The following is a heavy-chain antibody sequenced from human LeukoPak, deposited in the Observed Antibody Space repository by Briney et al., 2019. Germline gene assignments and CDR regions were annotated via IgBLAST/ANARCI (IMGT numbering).Heavy chain of an antibody. CDR3: AYGGPHISSGYYPY. CDR1: GGSISSYC. D-gene: IGHD3-22*01. Sequence: SETLSLTCTVSGGSISSYCWNWIRQPPGKGLEWIGYIYYSGSTNYNPSLKSRVTISVDTSKNQFSLKLSSVTAADTAVYYCAYGGPHISSGYYPYWGQGTLVTVSS. J-gene: IGHJ4*02. V-gene: IGHV4-59*08. CDR2: IYYSGST.